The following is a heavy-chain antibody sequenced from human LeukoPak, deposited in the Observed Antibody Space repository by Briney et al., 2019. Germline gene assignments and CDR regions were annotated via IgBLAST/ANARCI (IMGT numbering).Heavy chain of an antibody. Sequence: KASETLSLTCAVYGGSFSGYYWSWIRQPPGKGLEWIGEINHSGSTNYNPSLKSRVTISVDTSKNQFSLKLSSVTAADTAVYYCARGPRHHFNYWGQGTLVTVSS. J-gene: IGHJ4*02. CDR2: INHSGST. CDR1: GGSFSGYY. V-gene: IGHV4-34*01. CDR3: ARGPRHHFNY. D-gene: IGHD1-14*01.